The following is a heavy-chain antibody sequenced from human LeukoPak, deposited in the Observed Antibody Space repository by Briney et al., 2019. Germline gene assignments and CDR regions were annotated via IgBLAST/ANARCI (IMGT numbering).Heavy chain of an antibody. V-gene: IGHV6-1*01. CDR2: TYYRSKWYN. D-gene: IGHD2-15*01. Sequence: SQTLSLTCAISGDSVSSNSAAWTWIRQSPSRGLEWLGRTYYRSKWYNDYAVSVKSRITINPDTSKNQFSLQLNSVTPEDTAVYYCARDRYCSGGSCHLEGYYYYGMDVWGQGTTVTVSS. J-gene: IGHJ6*02. CDR1: GDSVSSNSAA. CDR3: ARDRYCSGGSCHLEGYYYYGMDV.